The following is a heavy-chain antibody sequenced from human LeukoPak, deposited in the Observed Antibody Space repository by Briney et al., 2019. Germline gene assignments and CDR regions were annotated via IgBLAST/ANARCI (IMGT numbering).Heavy chain of an antibody. CDR2: IYSGGST. V-gene: IGHV3-53*01. J-gene: IGHJ6*02. Sequence: PGGSLRLSCAASGFTVSSNYMSWVRQAPGKGLEWVSVIYSGGSTYYADSVKGRFTISRDKSKNTLYLQMNSLRAEDTAVYYCAGVVEPAAIWTDNYYGMDVWGQGTTVTVSS. CDR1: GFTVSSNY. D-gene: IGHD2-2*02. CDR3: AGVVEPAAIWTDNYYGMDV.